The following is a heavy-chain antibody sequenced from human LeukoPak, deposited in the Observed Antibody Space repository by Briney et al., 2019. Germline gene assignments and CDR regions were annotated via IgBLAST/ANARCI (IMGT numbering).Heavy chain of an antibody. D-gene: IGHD1-26*01. V-gene: IGHV3-48*01. CDR2: ISSSSSTI. J-gene: IGHJ4*02. CDR3: ARDGRGSYYSFDY. Sequence: QPGRSLRLSCAASGFTFSSYSMNWVRQAPGKGLEWVSYISSSSSTIYYADSVKGRFTISRDNAKNSPYLQMNSLRAEDTAVYYCARDGRGSYYSFDYWGQGTLVTVSS. CDR1: GFTFSSYS.